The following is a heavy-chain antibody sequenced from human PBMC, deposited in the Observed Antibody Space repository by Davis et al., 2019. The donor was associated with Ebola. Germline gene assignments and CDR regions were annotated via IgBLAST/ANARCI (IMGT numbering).Heavy chain of an antibody. V-gene: IGHV1-69*06. D-gene: IGHD3-10*01. CDR2: IIPIFGTA. Sequence: SVKVSCKASGGTFSSYAISWVRQAPGQGLEWMGGIIPIFGTANYAQKFHGRVTITADKSTSTAYMDLRSLRSEDTAVYYCARDRDAYYYGSGSYYGGYYFDYWGQGTLVTVSS. CDR1: GGTFSSYA. CDR3: ARDRDAYYYGSGSYYGGYYFDY. J-gene: IGHJ4*02.